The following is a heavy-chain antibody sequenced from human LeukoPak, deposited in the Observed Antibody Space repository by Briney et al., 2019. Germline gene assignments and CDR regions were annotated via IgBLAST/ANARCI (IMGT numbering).Heavy chain of an antibody. CDR1: GGSFSGYY. CDR3: ATLGEYYDSSGYYYN. CDR2: INHSGST. Sequence: NPSKTLSLTCAVYGGSFSGYYWSWIRQPPGKGLEWLGEINHSGSTNYNPSLKSRVTISVDTSKNQFSLKLTSVTAADTAVYYCATLGEYYDSSGYYYNWGQGTLVTVSS. V-gene: IGHV4-34*01. D-gene: IGHD3-22*01. J-gene: IGHJ4*02.